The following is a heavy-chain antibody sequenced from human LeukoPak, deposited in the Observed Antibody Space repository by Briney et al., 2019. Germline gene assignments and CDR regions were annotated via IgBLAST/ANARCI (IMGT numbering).Heavy chain of an antibody. CDR3: ARNQPPGYYYYYMDV. CDR2: IYTSGST. CDR1: GGSISSGSYY. D-gene: IGHD1-14*01. J-gene: IGHJ6*03. V-gene: IGHV4-61*02. Sequence: SETLSLTCTVSGGSISSGSYYWSWIRQPAGKGLEWIGRIYTSGSTNYNPSLKSRVTISVDTSKNQFSLKLSSVTAADTAVYYCARNQPPGYYYYYMDVWGKGTTVTVSS.